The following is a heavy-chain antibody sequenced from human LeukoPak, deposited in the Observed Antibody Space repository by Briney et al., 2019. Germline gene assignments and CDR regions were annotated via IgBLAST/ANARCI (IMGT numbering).Heavy chain of an antibody. CDR2: ISSSSSYI. J-gene: IGHJ4*02. CDR1: GFTFSSYS. V-gene: IGHV3-21*01. Sequence: GGSLRLSCAASGFTFSSYSMNWVRKAPGKGLEWVSSISSSSSYIYYADSVKGRFTISIANAKNSLYLQMNSLRAEDTAVYYCARDTDPYCGGDCDRDYWGQGTLVTVSS. CDR3: ARDTDPYCGGDCDRDY. D-gene: IGHD2-21*02.